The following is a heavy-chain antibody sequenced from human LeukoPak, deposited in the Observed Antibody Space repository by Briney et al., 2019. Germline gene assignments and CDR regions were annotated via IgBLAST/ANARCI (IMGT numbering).Heavy chain of an antibody. J-gene: IGHJ3*01. CDR1: GLAFSLFE. CDR2: ISSSGDII. D-gene: IGHD3-22*01. CDR3: ARGGSTGYNYKAFDL. V-gene: IGHV3-48*03. Sequence: PGGFLRLSCEASGLAFSLFEMNWVRLAPGKGLEWVSFISSSGDIILYADSVKGLFTISRDNAKNSLYLQMNSLRAEDTAVYYCARGGSTGYNYKAFDLWGRGTMVAVSS.